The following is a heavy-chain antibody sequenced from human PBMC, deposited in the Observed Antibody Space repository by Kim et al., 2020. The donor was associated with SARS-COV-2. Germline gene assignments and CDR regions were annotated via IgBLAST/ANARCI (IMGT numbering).Heavy chain of an antibody. Sequence: SETLSLTCAVYGGSFSGYYWSWIRQPPGKGLEWIGEINHSGSTNYNPSLKSRVTISVDTSKNQFSLKLSSVTAADTAVYYCARGRLLLSACAFDIWGQGTMVTVSS. J-gene: IGHJ3*02. CDR1: GGSFSGYY. V-gene: IGHV4-34*01. D-gene: IGHD2-15*01. CDR2: INHSGST. CDR3: ARGRLLLSACAFDI.